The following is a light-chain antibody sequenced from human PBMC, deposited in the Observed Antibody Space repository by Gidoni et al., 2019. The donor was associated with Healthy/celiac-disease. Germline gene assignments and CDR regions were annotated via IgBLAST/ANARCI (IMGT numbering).Light chain of an antibody. CDR3: QQYYSTPLT. J-gene: IGKJ4*01. CDR2: WAS. Sequence: DIVMTQSPESLAVSLGERATINCKSRQSVLYSSNNKNYLDWYQQKPGQPPKLLIYWASTRESGVPDRFSGSGSGTDFTLTISSLQAEDVAVYYCQQYYSTPLTFGGGTKVEIK. CDR1: QSVLYSSNNKNY. V-gene: IGKV4-1*01.